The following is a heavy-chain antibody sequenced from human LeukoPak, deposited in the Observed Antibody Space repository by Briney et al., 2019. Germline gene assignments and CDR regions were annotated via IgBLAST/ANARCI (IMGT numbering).Heavy chain of an antibody. D-gene: IGHD5-24*01. Sequence: GGSLRLSCAASGFTFSSYWMSWVRQAPGKGLEWVANIKQDGSEKYYVDSVKGRFTISRDNAKNSLYLQMNSLRAEDTAVYYCARDLDDYNGLPPFFQHWGQGILVTVSS. CDR1: GFTFSSYW. J-gene: IGHJ1*01. V-gene: IGHV3-7*01. CDR2: IKQDGSEK. CDR3: ARDLDDYNGLPPFFQH.